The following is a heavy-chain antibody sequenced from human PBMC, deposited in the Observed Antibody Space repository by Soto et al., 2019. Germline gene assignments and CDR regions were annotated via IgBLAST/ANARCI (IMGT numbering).Heavy chain of an antibody. V-gene: IGHV1-2*04. CDR1: GYIFSAYY. D-gene: IGHD7-27*01. J-gene: IGHJ3*02. CDR2: INPDSGGT. CDR3: ARGDTGVDDALDI. Sequence: QVQLVQSGAEVKKPGASVKVSCKASGYIFSAYYLYWVRQAPGQGLEWVGWINPDSGGTKYAQKFQGWVTMTRDTSIRTAYMELSSLRTNDTAVYYCARGDTGVDDALDIWGQGTKVTVSS.